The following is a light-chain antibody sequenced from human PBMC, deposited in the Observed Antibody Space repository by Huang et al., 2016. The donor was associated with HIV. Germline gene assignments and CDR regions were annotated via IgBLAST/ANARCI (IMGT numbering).Light chain of an antibody. Sequence: IILTQSPATLSVSPGEGATLSCRASQSIGTNLAWYQQGPGQAPRLLVYGASTRFSGSGSGTKFNLTLSSIQSEDFATYYCQHYSNWPPLTFGGGTKVDI. CDR2: GAS. V-gene: IGKV3-15*01. J-gene: IGKJ4*01. CDR3: QHYSNWPPLT. CDR1: QSIGTN.